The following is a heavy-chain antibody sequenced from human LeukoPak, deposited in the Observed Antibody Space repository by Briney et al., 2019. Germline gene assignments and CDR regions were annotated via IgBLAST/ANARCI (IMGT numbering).Heavy chain of an antibody. J-gene: IGHJ4*02. D-gene: IGHD6-13*01. CDR3: AKGRCGDSSCWYFDA. CDR1: GFTFSSYS. CDR2: ISGSGSRGSGIIGGNT. Sequence: PGGSLRLSCAASGFTFSSYSMNWGRQAPGKGLEWVALISGSGSRGSGIIGGNTYYADSVKGRFTISRDDSQNTVYLQMNSVRAEDTAIYFCAKGRCGDSSCWYFDAWAKGTRVTVSS. V-gene: IGHV3-23*01.